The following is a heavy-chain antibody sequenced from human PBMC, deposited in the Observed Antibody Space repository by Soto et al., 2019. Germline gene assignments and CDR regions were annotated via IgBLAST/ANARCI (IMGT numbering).Heavy chain of an antibody. D-gene: IGHD4-17*01. J-gene: IGHJ4*02. CDR3: ARRYGANFDY. Sequence: SETLSLTCTVSGGSISSDSYYWGWIRQSPGKGLEWIGYIYYSGSTNYNPSLKSRVTISVDTSKNQFSLKLSSVTAADTAVYYCARRYGANFDYWGQGTLVTVSS. V-gene: IGHV4-61*01. CDR2: IYYSGST. CDR1: GGSISSDSYY.